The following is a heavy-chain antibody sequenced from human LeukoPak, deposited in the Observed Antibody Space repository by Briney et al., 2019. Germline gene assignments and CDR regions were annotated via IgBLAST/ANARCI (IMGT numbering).Heavy chain of an antibody. J-gene: IGHJ4*02. V-gene: IGHV3-30*03. CDR3: ARDLRKGRYFDY. CDR2: ISSDGSNK. CDR1: GFTFSNYG. D-gene: IGHD3-10*01. Sequence: GGSLRLSCSASGFTFSNYGMHWVRQAPGKGLEWVALISSDGSNKDYADSVKGRFTISRDNSKNTLYVQMDSLRAEDTAVYYCARDLRKGRYFDYWGQGTLVTVSS.